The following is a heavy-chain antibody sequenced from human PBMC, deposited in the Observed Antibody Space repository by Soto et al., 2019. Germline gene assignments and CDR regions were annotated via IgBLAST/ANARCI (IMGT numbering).Heavy chain of an antibody. CDR2: INHSGST. Sequence: QVQLQQWGAGLLKPSETLSLTCAVYGGSFSGYYWSWIRQPPGKGLEWIGEINHSGSTNYNPSLKSRCTISKHTSNNQYSLKLSSGTDADTSVYYCARGWGRIFDYWGQGTLVTVSS. D-gene: IGHD7-27*01. V-gene: IGHV4-34*01. J-gene: IGHJ4*02. CDR3: ARGWGRIFDY. CDR1: GGSFSGYY.